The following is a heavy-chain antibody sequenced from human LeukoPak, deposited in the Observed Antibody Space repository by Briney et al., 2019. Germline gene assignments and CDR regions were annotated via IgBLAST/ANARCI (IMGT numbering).Heavy chain of an antibody. CDR1: GYTFTSYG. J-gene: IGHJ6*02. V-gene: IGHV1-18*01. Sequence: ASVKVSCKASGYTFTSYGISWVRQAPGQGLEWMGWISAYNGNTNYAQKLQGRVTMTTDTSTSTAYMELRSLRSDDTAVYYCARETAVVTVGQGYYGMDVWGQGTTVTVSS. CDR2: ISAYNGNT. CDR3: ARETAVVTVGQGYYGMDV. D-gene: IGHD5-18*01.